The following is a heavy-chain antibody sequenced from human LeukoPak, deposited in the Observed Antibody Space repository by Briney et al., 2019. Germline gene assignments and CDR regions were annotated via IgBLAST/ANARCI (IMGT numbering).Heavy chain of an antibody. CDR2: ISGSGGST. Sequence: GGTLRLSCAASGFTFSSDGMSWVRQAPGKGLEWVSAISGSGGSTYYADSVKGRFTISRDISKNTLYLQMNNLRAEDTAVYYCASFYYNSGYGAFDIWGQGTVVTVSS. CDR3: ASFYYNSGYGAFDI. J-gene: IGHJ3*02. CDR1: GFTFSSDG. D-gene: IGHD3-10*01. V-gene: IGHV3-23*01.